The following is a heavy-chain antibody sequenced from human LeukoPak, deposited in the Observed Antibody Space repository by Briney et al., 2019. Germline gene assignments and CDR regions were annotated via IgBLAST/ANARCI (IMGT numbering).Heavy chain of an antibody. J-gene: IGHJ5*02. CDR2: IYYSGST. CDR1: GGSISSYY. Sequence: PSETLSLTCTVSGGSISSYYWSWIRQPPGKGLEWIGYIYYSGSTNYNPSLKSRVTISVDTSKNQFSPKLSSVTAADTAVYYCARDRSTSCYTCQTGWFDPWGQGTLVTVSS. CDR3: ARDRSTSCYTCQTGWFDP. V-gene: IGHV4-59*01. D-gene: IGHD2-2*02.